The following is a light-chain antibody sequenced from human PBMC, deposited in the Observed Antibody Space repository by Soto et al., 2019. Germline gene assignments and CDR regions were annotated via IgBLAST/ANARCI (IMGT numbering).Light chain of an antibody. CDR3: QQYNNWPLT. V-gene: IGKV3-15*01. CDR2: GAS. J-gene: IGKJ4*01. Sequence: EIVMTQSPATLSVSPGERATLSCRASQSLTSNLAWYQQKPGQAPRLLIYGASTRATGIPARFSGSGSGTEFTLGISSLQSEDFAVYYCQQYNNWPLTFGGGTKVEIK. CDR1: QSLTSN.